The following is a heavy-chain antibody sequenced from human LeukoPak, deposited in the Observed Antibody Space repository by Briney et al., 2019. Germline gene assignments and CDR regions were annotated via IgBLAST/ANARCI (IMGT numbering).Heavy chain of an antibody. CDR1: GFTFDEYA. J-gene: IGHJ4*02. CDR2: ISWSSGSL. Sequence: GGSLRLSCAASGFTFDEYAMHWVRKAPGKGLEWVSGISWSSGSLGYAGSVKGRFTISRDNAKNSLYLQMNSLRPEDTALYYCAKAGRFGEFCDYWGQGILVTVSS. D-gene: IGHD3-10*01. V-gene: IGHV3-9*01. CDR3: AKAGRFGEFCDY.